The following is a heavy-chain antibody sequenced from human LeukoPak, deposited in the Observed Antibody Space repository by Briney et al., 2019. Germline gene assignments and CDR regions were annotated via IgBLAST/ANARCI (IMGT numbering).Heavy chain of an antibody. CDR3: ARDVSSGYLPYAFDI. CDR2: ISGSSNTI. CDR1: GFTFSSYC. J-gene: IGHJ3*02. D-gene: IGHD3-22*01. V-gene: IGHV3-48*01. Sequence: GGSLRPSCVVSGFTFSSYCMNWVRQAPGKGLEWVSYISGSSNTIYYADSVKGRFTVSRDNAKNSLYLQMNSLRAEDTAVYYCARDVSSGYLPYAFDIWGQGTMVTVSS.